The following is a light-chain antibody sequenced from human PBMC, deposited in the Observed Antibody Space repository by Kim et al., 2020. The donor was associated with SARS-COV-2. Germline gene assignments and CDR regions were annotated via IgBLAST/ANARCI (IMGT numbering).Light chain of an antibody. J-gene: IGKJ2*03. CDR1: RGISFH. CDR3: QQTYTTPYS. CDR2: AAS. Sequence: SASVGDRVTFSCRASRGISFHLNWYQRKSGKAPKLLIYAASSLQPGVSSTFSGSGSGAAFTLTISSLQPDDFATYYCQQTYTTPYSFGQGTKLEIK. V-gene: IGKV1-39*01.